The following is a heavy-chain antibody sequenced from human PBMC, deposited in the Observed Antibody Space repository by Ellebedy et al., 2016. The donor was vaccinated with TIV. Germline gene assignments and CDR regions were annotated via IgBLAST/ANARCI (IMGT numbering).Heavy chain of an antibody. J-gene: IGHJ4*02. Sequence: GESLKISCAASGFTFSSYWMSWVRQAPGKGLEWVANIKQDGSEKYYVDSVKGRFTISRDNSKNSLYLQMNSLRTEDTALYYCAKDIVQLPGYGGSGYFDYWGQGTLVTVSS. D-gene: IGHD4-23*01. CDR1: GFTFSSYW. V-gene: IGHV3-7*03. CDR3: AKDIVQLPGYGGSGYFDY. CDR2: IKQDGSEK.